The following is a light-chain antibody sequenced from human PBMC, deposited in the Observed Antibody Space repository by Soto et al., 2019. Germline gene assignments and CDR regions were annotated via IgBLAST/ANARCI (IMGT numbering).Light chain of an antibody. V-gene: IGKV1-5*01. CDR1: QSIQTW. CDR2: DAS. J-gene: IGKJ2*01. Sequence: DIQMTQSPSTLSASVGDRVTISCRASQSIQTWLAWFRQKPGKAPNLLIFDASDLASGVSSRFSGSGSGAEFTLTISSLQADDFATYYCQQYESYPYTFGRGTRLEIK. CDR3: QQYESYPYT.